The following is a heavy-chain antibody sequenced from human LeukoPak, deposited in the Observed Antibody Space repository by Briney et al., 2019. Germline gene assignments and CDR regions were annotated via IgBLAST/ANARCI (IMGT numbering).Heavy chain of an antibody. Sequence: GGSLRLSCAASGFTFSSYGMHWVRQAPGKGLEWVAVIWYDGSNKYYADSVKGRFTISRDNSKNTLYLQMNSLRAEDTAVYYSYYDSSGYLNWFDPWGQGTLVTVSS. D-gene: IGHD3-22*01. CDR3: YYDSSGYLNWFDP. J-gene: IGHJ5*02. V-gene: IGHV3-33*01. CDR2: IWYDGSNK. CDR1: GFTFSSYG.